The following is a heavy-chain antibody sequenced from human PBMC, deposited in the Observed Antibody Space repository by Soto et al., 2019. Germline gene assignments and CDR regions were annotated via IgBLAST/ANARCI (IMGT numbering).Heavy chain of an antibody. J-gene: IGHJ4*02. CDR3: ANRPSGGSGSSGRFDY. V-gene: IGHV3-23*01. CDR2: ISGSGGTT. Sequence: GGSLRLSCATSGFTFSTYAMTWVRQAPGKGLEWVSVISGSGGTTYYADSVKGRFTISRDNSKNTLYLQMNSLRAEDTAVYYCANRPSGGSGSSGRFDYWGQGTLVTAPQ. D-gene: IGHD2-15*01. CDR1: GFTFSTYA.